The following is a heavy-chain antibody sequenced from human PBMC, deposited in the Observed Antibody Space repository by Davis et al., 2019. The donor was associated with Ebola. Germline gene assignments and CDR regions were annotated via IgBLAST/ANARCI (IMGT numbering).Heavy chain of an antibody. V-gene: IGHV3-48*02. CDR2: ISSSSSTI. D-gene: IGHD4-17*01. CDR1: GFTFSSYT. J-gene: IGHJ4*02. Sequence: PGGSLRLSCAASGFTFSSYTMNWVRQAPGKGLEWVSSISSSSSTINYADSAKGRFTISRDNAKNSLYLQMNSLRDEDTAVFYCARGRTVTNYVDYWGPGTLVTVSS. CDR3: ARGRTVTNYVDY.